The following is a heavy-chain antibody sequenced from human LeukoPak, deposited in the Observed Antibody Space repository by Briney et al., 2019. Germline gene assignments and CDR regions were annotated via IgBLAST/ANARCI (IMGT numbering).Heavy chain of an antibody. CDR2: IIPIFGTA. D-gene: IGHD2-21*01. CDR3: ARIANVPYYYYYMDV. CDR1: GGTFSSYA. Sequence: SVKVSCKASGGTFSSYAISWVRQAPGQGLEWMGGIIPIFGTANYAQKFQGRVTITADKSTSTAYMELSSLRSEDTAVYYCARIANVPYYYYYMDVWGKGTAVTVSS. V-gene: IGHV1-69*06. J-gene: IGHJ6*03.